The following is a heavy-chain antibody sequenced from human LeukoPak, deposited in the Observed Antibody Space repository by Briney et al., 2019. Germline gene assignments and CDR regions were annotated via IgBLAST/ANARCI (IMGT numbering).Heavy chain of an antibody. CDR3: ARVGGSGSYYNSYFDY. J-gene: IGHJ4*02. Sequence: SQTLSLTCTVSGGSISSGGYYWSWIRQHPGKGLEWIGYIYYSGSTYYNPSLKSRVTISVDTSKSQFSLELSSVTAADTAVYYCARVGGSGSYYNSYFDYWGQGTLVTVSS. D-gene: IGHD3-10*01. CDR1: GGSISSGGYY. V-gene: IGHV4-31*03. CDR2: IYYSGST.